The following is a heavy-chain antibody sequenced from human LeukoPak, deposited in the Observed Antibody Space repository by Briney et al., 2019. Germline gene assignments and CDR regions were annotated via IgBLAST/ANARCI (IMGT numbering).Heavy chain of an antibody. CDR2: IYHSGAT. CDR3: ARGESSGSNWFDP. CDR1: GDSISSDGYY. J-gene: IGHJ5*02. Sequence: SETLSLTCTVSGDSISSDGYYWNWIRQPPGKGLEYIGYIYHSGATYYNPSLKSRVTISVDRSKNQFSLKLSSVTAADTAVYCCARGESSGSNWFDPWGQGTLVTVSS. D-gene: IGHD3-22*01. V-gene: IGHV4-30-2*01.